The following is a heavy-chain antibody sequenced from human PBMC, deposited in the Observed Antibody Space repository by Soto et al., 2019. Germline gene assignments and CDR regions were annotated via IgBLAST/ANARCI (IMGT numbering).Heavy chain of an antibody. D-gene: IGHD1-26*01. Sequence: SETLSLTCTVSGGSISSYYWGWIRQPPGKGLEWIGYIYYSGSTNYNPSLKSRVTISVDTSKNQFSLKLSSVTAADTAVYYCATARIVGATAPFDYWGQGTLVTVSS. CDR3: ATARIVGATAPFDY. V-gene: IGHV4-59*01. CDR1: GGSISSYY. J-gene: IGHJ4*02. CDR2: IYYSGST.